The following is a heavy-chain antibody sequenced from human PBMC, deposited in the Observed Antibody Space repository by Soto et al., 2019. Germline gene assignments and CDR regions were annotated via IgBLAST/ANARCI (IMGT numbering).Heavy chain of an antibody. V-gene: IGHV1-69*13. D-gene: IGHD3-22*01. CDR1: GGTFSSYA. CDR3: ARDMRSYYDSSGYYYNYY. J-gene: IGHJ4*02. CDR2: IIPICGTA. Sequence: GASVKVSCKASGGTFSSYAISWVRQAPGKGLEWMGGIIPICGTAKYAQKFQGRVTITADESTSTAYMELSSLRSEDTAVYYCARDMRSYYDSSGYYYNYYWGQGTLVTVSS.